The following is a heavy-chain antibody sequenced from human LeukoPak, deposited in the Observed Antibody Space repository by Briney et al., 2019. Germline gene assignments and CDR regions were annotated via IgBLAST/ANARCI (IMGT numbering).Heavy chain of an antibody. Sequence: SETLSLTCAVYGGSFSGYYWSWIRQPPVKGLEWIGEINHSGSTNYNPSLKSRVTISVDTSKNQFSLKLSSVTAADTAVYYCAREIYYYFDYWGQGTLVTVSS. CDR1: GGSFSGYY. J-gene: IGHJ4*02. CDR3: AREIYYYFDY. CDR2: INHSGST. V-gene: IGHV4-34*01. D-gene: IGHD2-21*01.